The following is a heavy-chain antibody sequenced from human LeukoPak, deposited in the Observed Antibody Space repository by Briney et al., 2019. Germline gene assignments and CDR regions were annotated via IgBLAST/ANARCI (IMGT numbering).Heavy chain of an antibody. CDR1: GFTFSSYD. J-gene: IGHJ3*02. CDR2: IGTAGDT. V-gene: IGHV3-13*01. D-gene: IGHD3-22*01. CDR3: ARAYRARDYYDSSGYPRGAFDI. Sequence: GGSLRLSGAASGFTFSSYDMHWVRQATGKGLEWVSAIGTAGDTYYPGSVKGRFTISRENAKNSLYLQMNSLRAGDTAVYYCARAYRARDYYDSSGYPRGAFDIWGQGTMVTVSS.